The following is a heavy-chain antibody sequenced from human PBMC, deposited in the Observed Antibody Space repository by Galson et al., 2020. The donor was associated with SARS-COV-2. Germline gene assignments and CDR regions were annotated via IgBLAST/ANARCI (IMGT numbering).Heavy chain of an antibody. CDR3: ARDMGGFYSNYETLYYGMDV. D-gene: IGHD4-4*01. J-gene: IGHJ6*02. CDR2: IIPIFGTA. Sequence: SVKVSCKASGGTFSSYAISWVRQAPGQGLEWMGGIIPIFGTANYAQKFQGRVTITADESTSTAYMELSSLRSEDTAVYYCARDMGGFYSNYETLYYGMDVWGQGTTVTVSS. CDR1: GGTFSSYA. V-gene: IGHV1-69*13.